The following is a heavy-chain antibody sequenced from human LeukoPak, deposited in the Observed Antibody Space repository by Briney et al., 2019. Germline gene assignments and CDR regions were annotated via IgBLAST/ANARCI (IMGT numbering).Heavy chain of an antibody. V-gene: IGHV3-49*04. CDR3: VRESVRDYYFDY. Sequence: GGSLRLSCTGSGFRLGGYALSWVRQAPGKGLEWVGFIRSKALYGTSEYAASVEGRFTISRDDPNNIVYLQMNSLKTEATAVYFCVRESVRDYYFDYWGQGTLVTVSS. J-gene: IGHJ4*02. CDR2: IRSKALYGTS. CDR1: GFRLGGYA. D-gene: IGHD3-10*02.